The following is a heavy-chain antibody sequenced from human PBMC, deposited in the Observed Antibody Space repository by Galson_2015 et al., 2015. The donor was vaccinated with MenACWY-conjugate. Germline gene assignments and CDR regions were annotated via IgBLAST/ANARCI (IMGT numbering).Heavy chain of an antibody. Sequence: SLRLSCAASGFTSSSYGMSWVRQAPGKGLEWVSYVSSSRSSIYYADSVKGRFTISRDNSKNSLYLQMDSLRAEDTAVYYCARDPVAMATTCLDPWGQGTLVTVSS. V-gene: IGHV3-48*01. J-gene: IGHJ5*02. CDR2: VSSSRSSI. CDR3: ARDPVAMATTCLDP. CDR1: GFTSSSYG. D-gene: IGHD5-18*01.